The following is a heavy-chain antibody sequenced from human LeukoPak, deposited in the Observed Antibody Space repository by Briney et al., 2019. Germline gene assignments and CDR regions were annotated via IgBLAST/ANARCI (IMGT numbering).Heavy chain of an antibody. J-gene: IGHJ4*02. CDR3: ARFSLTTAGQQLVDY. CDR2: ISYDGSNK. CDR1: GFTFSSYA. V-gene: IGHV3-30*01. D-gene: IGHD6-13*01. Sequence: GGSLRLSCAASGFTFSSYAMHWVRQAPGKGLEWVAVISYDGSNKYYADSVKGRFTISRDNSKNTLYLQMNSLRAEDTAVYYCARFSLTTAGQQLVDYWGQGTLVTVSS.